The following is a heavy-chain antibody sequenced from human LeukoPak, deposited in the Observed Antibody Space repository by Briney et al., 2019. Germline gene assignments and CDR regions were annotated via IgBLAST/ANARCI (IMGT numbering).Heavy chain of an antibody. V-gene: IGHV6-1*01. CDR3: ARDHSLGRRLYEYYMDV. CDR1: GDSVSSNSAA. CDR2: TYYRSKWYN. J-gene: IGHJ6*03. Sequence: SQTLSLTCAISGDSVSSNSAAWNWIRQSPSRGLEWLGRTYYRSKWYNDYAVSVKSRITINPDTSKNQFSLQLNSVTPEDTAVYYCARDHSLGRRLYEYYMDVWGKGTTVTVSS.